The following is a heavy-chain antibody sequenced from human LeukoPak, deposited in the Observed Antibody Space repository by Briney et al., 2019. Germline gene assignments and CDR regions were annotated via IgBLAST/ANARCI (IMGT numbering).Heavy chain of an antibody. CDR2: MYTGGTT. D-gene: IGHD3-16*01. Sequence: GGSLRLSCAASGFTVSGTHMSWVRQAPGKGLEWVSAMYTGGTTYYADSVTGRFTVSRDTSRNTLFLHMNSLRADDTAIYYCAKDEASSGGGLASWGQGTLVMVSS. V-gene: IGHV3-53*01. CDR3: AKDEASSGGGLAS. J-gene: IGHJ5*01. CDR1: GFTVSGTH.